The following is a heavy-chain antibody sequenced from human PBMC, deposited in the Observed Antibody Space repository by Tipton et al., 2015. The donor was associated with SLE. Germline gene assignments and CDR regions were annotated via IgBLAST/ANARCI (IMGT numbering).Heavy chain of an antibody. V-gene: IGHV1-18*01. Sequence: QLVQSGSELKKPGASVTISCEASGYSFTKYSIHWVRQAPGQGLEWMGWISTYNGNTNYAQKLQGRVTMTSDTSTSTAYMELRSLRSDDTAIYYCARVRVDTAMGVFDFWGQGTLVTVSS. CDR3: ARVRVDTAMGVFDF. D-gene: IGHD5-18*01. CDR2: ISTYNGNT. CDR1: GYSFTKYS. J-gene: IGHJ4*02.